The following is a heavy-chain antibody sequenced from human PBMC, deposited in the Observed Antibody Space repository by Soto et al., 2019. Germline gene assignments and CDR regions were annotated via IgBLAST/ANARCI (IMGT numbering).Heavy chain of an antibody. CDR3: TNGPLITGDS. CDR2: ITSNGDST. CDR1: GFRFSSYA. Sequence: EVQLLASGGGLVQPGGSLRLSCAASGFRFSSYAMSWVRQAPGKGLEWVSSITSNGDSTFFADSVKGRFTISRDNSKRILYLQLNSLRAEDTAVYYCTNGPLITGDSWGQGTLVTVSS. D-gene: IGHD3-22*01. J-gene: IGHJ5*01. V-gene: IGHV3-23*01.